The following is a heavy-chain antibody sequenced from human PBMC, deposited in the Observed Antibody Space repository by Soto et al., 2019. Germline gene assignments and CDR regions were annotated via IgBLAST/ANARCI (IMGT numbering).Heavy chain of an antibody. Sequence: SETLSLTCAVSGYSISSGYYWGWIRQPPGKGLEWIGSIYHSGSTNYNPSLKSRVTISVDTSKNQFSLKLSSVTAADTAVYYCARERITMVRGVIIKSPNYYHGTDVWGHGPTVTVSS. J-gene: IGHJ6*02. CDR1: GYSISSGYY. CDR3: ARERITMVRGVIIKSPNYYHGTDV. D-gene: IGHD3-10*01. V-gene: IGHV4-38-2*02. CDR2: IYHSGST.